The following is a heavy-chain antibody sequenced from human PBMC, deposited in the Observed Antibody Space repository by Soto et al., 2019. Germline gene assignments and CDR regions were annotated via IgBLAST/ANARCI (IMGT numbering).Heavy chain of an antibody. CDR2: ISGSGGST. J-gene: IGHJ4*02. Sequence: HPGGSLRLSCATSGFTFSSYAMNWVRQAPGKGLEWVSGISGSGGSTYYADSVKGWFTISRDNSKNTLYLQMNSLRAEDTAVFYCAKDRPANQNIVAIDYWGQGTLVTVSS. CDR1: GFTFSSYA. V-gene: IGHV3-23*01. D-gene: IGHD2-21*01. CDR3: AKDRPANQNIVAIDY.